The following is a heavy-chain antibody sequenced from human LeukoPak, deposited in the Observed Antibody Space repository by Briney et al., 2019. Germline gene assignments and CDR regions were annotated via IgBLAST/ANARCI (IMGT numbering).Heavy chain of an antibody. J-gene: IGHJ4*02. Sequence: SQTLSLTCTVSGGSISSGGYYWSWIRQHPGKGLEWIGYIYYSGSTYYNPSLKSRVTISVGTSKNQFSLKLSSMTAADTAVYYCARSLLWFGELLIDYWGQGTLVTVSS. CDR3: ARSLLWFGELLIDY. V-gene: IGHV4-31*03. CDR1: GGSISSGGYY. D-gene: IGHD3-10*01. CDR2: IYYSGST.